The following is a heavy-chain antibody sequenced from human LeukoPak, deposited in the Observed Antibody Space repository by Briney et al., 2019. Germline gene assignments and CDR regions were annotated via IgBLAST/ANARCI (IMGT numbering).Heavy chain of an antibody. CDR3: ARHVYYYGSGSGFGIDY. Sequence: GESLRISCKGSGYSFTSYWISWVRQMPGKGLEWMGRIDPSDSYTNYSPSFQGHVTTSADKSISTAYLQWSSLKASDTAMYYCARHVYYYGSGSGFGIDYWGQGTLVTVSS. D-gene: IGHD3-10*01. CDR1: GYSFTSYW. CDR2: IDPSDSYT. J-gene: IGHJ4*02. V-gene: IGHV5-10-1*01.